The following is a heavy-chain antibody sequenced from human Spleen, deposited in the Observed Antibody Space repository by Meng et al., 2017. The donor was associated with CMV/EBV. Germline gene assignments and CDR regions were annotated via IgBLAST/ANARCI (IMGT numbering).Heavy chain of an antibody. V-gene: IGHV4-31*02. Sequence: GGYCWGWSRQHPGKGLEWIGYIYYSGSTYYNPSLKSRVTISVDTSKNQFSLKLSSVTAADTAVYYCARVRRHCGGDCYSGGIGWFDPWGQGTLVTVSS. CDR2: IYYSGST. CDR3: ARVRRHCGGDCYSGGIGWFDP. J-gene: IGHJ5*02. CDR1: GGYC. D-gene: IGHD2-21*01.